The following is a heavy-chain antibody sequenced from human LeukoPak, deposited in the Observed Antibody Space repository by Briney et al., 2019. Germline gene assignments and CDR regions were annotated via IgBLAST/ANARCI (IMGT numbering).Heavy chain of an antibody. CDR1: GGSITSGSIY. J-gene: IGHJ4*02. CDR3: SKSAVAGPFAY. D-gene: IGHD6-19*01. CDR2: VSNNGNT. V-gene: IGHV4-61*02. Sequence: SETLSLTCSVSGGSITSGSIYWSWIRQPAGKRLEWIGRVSNNGNTNYNPSPKSRVTISVDTSKNKFFLTLTSVTAADTALYYCSKSAVAGPFAYWGQGSLVTVSS.